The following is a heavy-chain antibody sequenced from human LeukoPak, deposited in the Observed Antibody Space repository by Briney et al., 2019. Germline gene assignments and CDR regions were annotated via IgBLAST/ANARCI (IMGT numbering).Heavy chain of an antibody. CDR3: ARVPHCSGGSCYSQISGYYFDY. J-gene: IGHJ4*02. V-gene: IGHV4-39*07. Sequence: SETLSLTCTVSGGSVSSTSYYWGWIRQPPGQGLEWIGTVYYSGTTYYNSSLKSRVTMSVDTSNYQFSLRLTSMTAADTAVYYCARVPHCSGGSCYSQISGYYFDYWGQGTLVTVSS. CDR2: VYYSGTT. D-gene: IGHD2-15*01. CDR1: GGSVSSTSYY.